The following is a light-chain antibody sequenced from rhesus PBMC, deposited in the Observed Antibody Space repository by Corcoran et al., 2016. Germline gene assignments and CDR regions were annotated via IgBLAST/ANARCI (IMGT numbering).Light chain of an antibody. J-gene: IGKJ3*01. CDR1: QGIRNY. CDR3: EQHSNYPFT. Sequence: DIQMTQSPSSLSASVGDRVSITCLASQGIRNYLAWYQQRPAKAPMLLISDASTLQTGVPSKFSGSGSWTDFTLTINGLQPEDLATYYCEQHSNYPFTFGPGTKLDSK. CDR2: DAS. V-gene: IGKV1-25*01.